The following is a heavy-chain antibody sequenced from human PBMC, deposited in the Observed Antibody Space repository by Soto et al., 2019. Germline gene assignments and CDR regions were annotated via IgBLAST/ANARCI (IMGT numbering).Heavy chain of an antibody. J-gene: IGHJ6*02. D-gene: IGHD5-18*01. CDR1: GFTFSNAW. CDR3: ARIGYSYGQYYYYGMDV. Sequence: GGSLRLSCAASGFTFSNAWMNWVRQAPGKGLEWVGRIKSKTDGGTTDYAAPVKGRFTISRDDSKNTLYLQWSSLKASDTAMYYCARIGYSYGQYYYYGMDVWGQGTTVTVSS. V-gene: IGHV3-15*07. CDR2: IKSKTDGGTT.